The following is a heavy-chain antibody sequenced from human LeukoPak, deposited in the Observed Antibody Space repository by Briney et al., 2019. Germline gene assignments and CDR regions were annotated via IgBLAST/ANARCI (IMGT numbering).Heavy chain of an antibody. D-gene: IGHD6-25*01. V-gene: IGHV3-21*01. Sequence: GGSLRLSCAASGFTFSSYSMNWVRQAPGKGLEWVSSISSSSSYIFYADSVKGRFTISRDNAKNSLYLQMNSLRAGDTAVYYCARDSPLPGSIDYWGQGTLVTVSS. J-gene: IGHJ4*02. CDR1: GFTFSSYS. CDR2: ISSSSSYI. CDR3: ARDSPLPGSIDY.